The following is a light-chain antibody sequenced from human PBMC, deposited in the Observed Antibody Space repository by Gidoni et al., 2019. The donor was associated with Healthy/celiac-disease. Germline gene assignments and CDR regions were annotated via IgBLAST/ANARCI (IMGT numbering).Light chain of an antibody. J-gene: IGKJ3*01. CDR2: GAS. CDR1: QMVSSSY. CDR3: LQYGSSPPAT. Sequence: EIVLTQSPGTLSLSPGDRATLACRASQMVSSSYLAWYQQKPGQAPRLLIYGASSRATGIPDMFSGSGSWTDFTLTISRLEPEDFAVYYCLQYGSSPPATFGPGTKVDIK. V-gene: IGKV3-20*01.